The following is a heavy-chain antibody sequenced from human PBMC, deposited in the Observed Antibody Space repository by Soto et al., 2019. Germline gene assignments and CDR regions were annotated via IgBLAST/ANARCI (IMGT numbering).Heavy chain of an antibody. D-gene: IGHD3-10*01. CDR3: AKNTGSGNPFYYDMAG. V-gene: IGHV3-23*01. J-gene: IGHJ6*02. Sequence: EVQVLESGGGLVQPGGSLRLSCAASGFTFSGYAMSWVRQAPGKGLEWVSAIRSSGGLTFYADSVEGRFTISRDDSKSTLYLQMDSLRVEDTAVYYCAKNTGSGNPFYYDMAGWGQGTTVTVSS. CDR1: GFTFSGYA. CDR2: IRSSGGLT.